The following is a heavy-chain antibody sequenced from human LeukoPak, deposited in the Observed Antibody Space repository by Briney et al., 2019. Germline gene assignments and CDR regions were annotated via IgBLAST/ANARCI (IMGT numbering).Heavy chain of an antibody. J-gene: IGHJ4*02. CDR3: ASSPKRREPYKGFDY. Sequence: SETLSLTCTVSGGSISSSSYYWGWIRQPPGKGLEWIGSIYYSGSTNYNPSLKSRVTISVDTSKNQFSLKLSSVTAADTAVYYCASSPKRREPYKGFDYWGQGTLVTVSS. V-gene: IGHV4-39*07. CDR1: GGSISSSSYY. D-gene: IGHD1-26*01. CDR2: IYYSGST.